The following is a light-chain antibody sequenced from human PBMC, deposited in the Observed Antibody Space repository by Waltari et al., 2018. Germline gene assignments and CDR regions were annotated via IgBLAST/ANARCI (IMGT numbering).Light chain of an antibody. CDR3: QNGGHGTGV. V-gene: IGLV4-69*01. CDR2: VDRNGSR. Sequence: QPRKGLRSLMTVDRNGSRRKGDEIPDRFSGSSTGAARYLTISSLQSEDEADYYCQNGGHGTGVFGGGTKLTVL. J-gene: IGLJ3*02.